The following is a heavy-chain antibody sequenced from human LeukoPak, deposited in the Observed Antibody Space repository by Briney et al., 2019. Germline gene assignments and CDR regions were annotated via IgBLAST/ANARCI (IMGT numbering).Heavy chain of an antibody. V-gene: IGHV3-48*03. Sequence: GGSLRLSCAASGFTFTSYEMNWVRQAPGKGLEWVSYISTSGSTIYYADSVKGRFTISRDNAKNSLFLQMNSLRVEDAAVYYCARVGCSGATCYQYFQHWGQGTLVTVSS. J-gene: IGHJ1*01. CDR2: ISTSGSTI. CDR3: ARVGCSGATCYQYFQH. D-gene: IGHD2-15*01. CDR1: GFTFTSYE.